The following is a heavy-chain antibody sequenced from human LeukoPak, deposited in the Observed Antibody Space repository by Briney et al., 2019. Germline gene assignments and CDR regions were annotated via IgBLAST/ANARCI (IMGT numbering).Heavy chain of an antibody. CDR3: ASFRGYSGYDLGLRGRGHFDY. CDR1: GFTFSSYW. CDR2: IKQDGSEK. V-gene: IGHV3-7*01. J-gene: IGHJ4*02. D-gene: IGHD5-12*01. Sequence: GGSLRLSCAASGFTFSSYWMSWVRQAPGKGLEWVANIKQDGSEKYYVDSVKGRFTISRDNAKNSLYLQMNSLRAEDTAVYYCASFRGYSGYDLGLRGRGHFDYWGQGTLVTVSS.